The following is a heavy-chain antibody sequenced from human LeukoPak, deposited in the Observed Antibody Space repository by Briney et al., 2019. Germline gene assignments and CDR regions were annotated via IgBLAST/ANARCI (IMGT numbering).Heavy chain of an antibody. V-gene: IGHV3-21*06. CDR1: GLTFSTSG. D-gene: IGHD1-14*01. CDR3: ATETNGRHYDY. CDR2: IGPTGSDR. J-gene: IGHJ4*02. Sequence: GGSLRLSCTASGLTFSTSGFNWVRQAPGKGLEWVASIGPTGSDRYHADSIKGRFTISRDNANNFLYLQMNSLRAEDMAVCYCATETNGRHYDYWGQGTLLTVSS.